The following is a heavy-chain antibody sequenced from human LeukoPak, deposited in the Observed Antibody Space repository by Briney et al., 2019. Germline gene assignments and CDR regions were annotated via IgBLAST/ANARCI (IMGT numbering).Heavy chain of an antibody. Sequence: GSLRLPCAASGFTFSSYSMNWVRQAPGKGLEWIGSIYYSGSTYYNPSLKSRVTISVDTSKNQFSLKLSSVTAADTAVYYCARHRKRWLQFVDYWGQGTLVTVSS. CDR3: ARHRKRWLQFVDY. CDR1: GFTFSSYSMN. J-gene: IGHJ4*02. D-gene: IGHD5-24*01. CDR2: IYYSGST. V-gene: IGHV4-39*01.